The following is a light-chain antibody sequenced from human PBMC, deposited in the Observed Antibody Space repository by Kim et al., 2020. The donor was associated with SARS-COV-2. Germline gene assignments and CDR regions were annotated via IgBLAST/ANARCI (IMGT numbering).Light chain of an antibody. J-gene: IGKJ1*01. CDR3: HQYVYSPWT. CDR2: GAS. CDR1: ESIRNNY. Sequence: APGERATLSCRASESIRNNYIAWYQQKRGQAPRVLIYGASTRATGIPDRFSGSGSGTDFTLTVSRLEPEDSAVYYCHQYVYSPWTFGQGTKVDIK. V-gene: IGKV3-20*01.